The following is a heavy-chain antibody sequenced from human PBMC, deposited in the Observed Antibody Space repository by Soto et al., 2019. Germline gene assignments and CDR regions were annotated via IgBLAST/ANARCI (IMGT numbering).Heavy chain of an antibody. D-gene: IGHD3-3*01. CDR2: INHSGST. J-gene: IGHJ6*02. CDR3: ARNGSYYDFWCCYYFGGGMDV. V-gene: IGHV4-34*01. Sequence: QVQLQQWGAGLLKPSETLSLTCAVYGGSFSGYYWSGIRQPPGKGLEWIGEINHSGSTNYNPSLKSLVTIAVDTSKNQFSLKLSSVTAADTAVYYCARNGSYYDFWCCYYFGGGMDVWGQGTTVTVSS. CDR1: GGSFSGYY.